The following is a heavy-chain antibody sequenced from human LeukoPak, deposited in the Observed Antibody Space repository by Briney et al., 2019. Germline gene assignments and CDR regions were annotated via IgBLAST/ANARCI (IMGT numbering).Heavy chain of an antibody. CDR3: AREIPYYDFWSGYYTPSYFDY. V-gene: IGHV4-39*02. J-gene: IGHJ4*02. CDR2: IYYSGST. Sequence: SETLSLTCTVSGGSISSRSYYWGWIRQPPGKGLEWIGSIYYSGSTYYNPSLQSRVTISVDTSKNQFSLKLSSVTAADTAVYYCAREIPYYDFWSGYYTPSYFDYWGRGTLVTVSS. CDR1: GGSISSRSYY. D-gene: IGHD3-3*01.